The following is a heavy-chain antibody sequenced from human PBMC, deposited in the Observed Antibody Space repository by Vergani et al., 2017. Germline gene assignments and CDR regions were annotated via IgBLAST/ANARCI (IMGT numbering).Heavy chain of an antibody. D-gene: IGHD3-22*01. J-gene: IGHJ4*02. Sequence: QLQLQESGPGLVKPSETLSLTCTVSGGSISSSSYYWGSIRQPPGKGVEWIGSIYYSGSTYYNPSLKSRVTISVDTSKNQFSLKLSSVTAADTAVYYCARQDPWGYYYGSRGIVEYWGQGTLVTVSS. V-gene: IGHV4-39*01. CDR1: GGSISSSSYY. CDR2: IYYSGST. CDR3: ARQDPWGYYYGSRGIVEY.